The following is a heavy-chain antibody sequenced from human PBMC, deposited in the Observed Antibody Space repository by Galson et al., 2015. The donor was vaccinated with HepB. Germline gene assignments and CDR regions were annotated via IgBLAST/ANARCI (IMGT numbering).Heavy chain of an antibody. CDR1: GYTFTSYY. J-gene: IGHJ4*02. CDR2: INPSGGGT. D-gene: IGHD5-24*01. CDR3: ARDGGDGYHCDY. Sequence: SVKVSCKASGYTFTSYYMHWVRQAPGQGLEWMGIINPSGGGTTYAQKFQGRVTMTRDTSTSTVYMELSSLRSEDTAVYYCARDGGDGYHCDYWGQGTLVTVSS. V-gene: IGHV1-46*01.